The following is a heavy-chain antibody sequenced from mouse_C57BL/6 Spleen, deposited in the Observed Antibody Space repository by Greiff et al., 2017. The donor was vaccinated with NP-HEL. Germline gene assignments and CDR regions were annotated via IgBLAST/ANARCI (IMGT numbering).Heavy chain of an antibody. Sequence: QVQLKQPGAELVKPGASVKLSCKASGYTFTSYWMHWVKQRPGQGLEWIGMIHPNSGSTNYNEKFKSKATLTVDKSSRTAYMQLSSLTSEDSAVYYCAREGSSYSYYAMDYWGQGTSVTVSS. CDR1: GYTFTSYW. J-gene: IGHJ4*01. CDR2: IHPNSGST. D-gene: IGHD1-1*01. V-gene: IGHV1-64*01. CDR3: AREGSSYSYYAMDY.